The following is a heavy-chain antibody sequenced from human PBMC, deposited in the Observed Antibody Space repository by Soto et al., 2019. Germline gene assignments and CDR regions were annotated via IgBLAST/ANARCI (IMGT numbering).Heavy chain of an antibody. V-gene: IGHV4-39*02. Sequence: QLQLQESGPGPVKPSETLSLTCTVSGDSISSSSYYWGWIRQTPGKGLEWIGNINYSGLTYYKPSLKSRVTMSVDTSKNHFSLKLISVTAADTAVYYCARLRGGNNFDYWGQGTLVTVSS. J-gene: IGHJ4*02. CDR2: INYSGLT. D-gene: IGHD2-15*01. CDR3: ARLRGGNNFDY. CDR1: GDSISSSSYY.